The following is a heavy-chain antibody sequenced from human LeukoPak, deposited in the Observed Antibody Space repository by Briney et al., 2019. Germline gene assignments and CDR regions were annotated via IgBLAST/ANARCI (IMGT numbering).Heavy chain of an antibody. D-gene: IGHD3-16*01. CDR1: GFTLSSFG. CDR2: IRASGSDT. J-gene: IGHJ4*02. Sequence: PGGSLRLSCAASGFTLSSFGMSWVRQAPGEGLEWVSTIRASGSDTFYADSVKGRFTISRDLSKNTLYPEMSNLRAEDTAVYYCAIGGGLAPFAHWGQEALVTVSS. CDR3: AIGGGLAPFAH. V-gene: IGHV3-23*01.